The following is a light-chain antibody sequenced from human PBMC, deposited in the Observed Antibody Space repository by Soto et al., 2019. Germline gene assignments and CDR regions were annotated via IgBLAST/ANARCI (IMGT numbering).Light chain of an antibody. CDR3: QQANIFPQT. J-gene: IGKJ1*01. CDR2: EAS. CDR1: QGYRSD. Sequence: AIQVTQSPTSLSASVGDRVTITCRATQGYRSDLGWYQQKPGKAPKLLIYEASNLESGVPSRFSGSGSGTDFTLTISSLQPEDFATYYCQQANIFPQTFGQGTKVDIK. V-gene: IGKV1-13*02.